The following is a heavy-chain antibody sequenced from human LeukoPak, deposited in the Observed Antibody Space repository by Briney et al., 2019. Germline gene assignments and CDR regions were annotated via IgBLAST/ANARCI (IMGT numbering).Heavy chain of an antibody. CDR1: GFAFNSQT. D-gene: IGHD3-22*01. CDR3: ADTYDSSGI. J-gene: IGHJ4*02. Sequence: GGSLRLSCAASGFAFNSQTMSWVRQAPGKGLEWVANIKQDGSEKYYVDSVKGRFTISRDNAKNSLYLQMNSLRAEDTAVNYCADTYDSSGIWGQGTLVTVSS. V-gene: IGHV3-7*01. CDR2: IKQDGSEK.